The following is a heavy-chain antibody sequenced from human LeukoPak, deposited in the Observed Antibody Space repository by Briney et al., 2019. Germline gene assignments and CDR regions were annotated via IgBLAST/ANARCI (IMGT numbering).Heavy chain of an antibody. V-gene: IGHV1-2*02. J-gene: IGHJ6*03. Sequence: ASVKVSCKASGYTFTSYAMNWVRQAPGQGLEWMGWINPNSGGTNYAQKFQGRVTMTRDTSISTAYMELSRLRSDDTAVYYCARDRLSHDYIPGPDYYYYYYMDVWGKGTTVTVSS. CDR1: GYTFTSYA. D-gene: IGHD4-11*01. CDR3: ARDRLSHDYIPGPDYYYYYYMDV. CDR2: INPNSGGT.